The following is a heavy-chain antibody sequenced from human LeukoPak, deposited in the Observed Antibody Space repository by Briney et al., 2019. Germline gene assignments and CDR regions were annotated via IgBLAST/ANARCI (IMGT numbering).Heavy chain of an antibody. J-gene: IGHJ4*02. CDR3: ARAGYRESYYFDY. D-gene: IGHD6-25*01. CDR1: GYTFTCYY. CDR2: INPNSGDT. V-gene: IGHV1-2*02. Sequence: ASVKVSCTASGYTFTCYYMHWVRQAPGQGLEWMGWINPNSGDTSYAQKFQGRVTMTRDTSMSTAYMELSSLRSDDTAVYYCARAGYRESYYFDYWGQGTLVTVSS.